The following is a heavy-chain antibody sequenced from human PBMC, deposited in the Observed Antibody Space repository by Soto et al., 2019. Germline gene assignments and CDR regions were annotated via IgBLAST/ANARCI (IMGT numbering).Heavy chain of an antibody. CDR3: ARGDRPGYFQH. V-gene: IGHV4-34*01. CDR1: GGSFSGYY. Sequence: QVQLQQWGAGLLKPSETLSLTCAVYGGSFSGYYWSWIRQPPGKGLEWIGEINHSGSTNYNPSLKSRVNISVDTSKNQVSLQLSSVTAADTAVYYCARGDRPGYFQHWGQGTLVTVSS. CDR2: INHSGST. J-gene: IGHJ1*01.